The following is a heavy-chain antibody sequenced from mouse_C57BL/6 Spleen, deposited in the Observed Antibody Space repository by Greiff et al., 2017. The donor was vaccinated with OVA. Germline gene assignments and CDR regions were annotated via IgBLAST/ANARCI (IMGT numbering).Heavy chain of an antibody. CDR2: ISYDGSN. CDR1: GYSITSGYY. V-gene: IGHV3-6*01. Sequence: VQLQQSGPGLVKPSQSLSLTCSVTGYSITSGYYWNWIRQFPGNKLEWMGYISYDGSNNYNPSLKNRISITRDTSKNQFFLKLNSVTTEDTATYYCARIPTGDYWGQGTTLTVSS. D-gene: IGHD2-10*01. J-gene: IGHJ2*01. CDR3: ARIPTGDY.